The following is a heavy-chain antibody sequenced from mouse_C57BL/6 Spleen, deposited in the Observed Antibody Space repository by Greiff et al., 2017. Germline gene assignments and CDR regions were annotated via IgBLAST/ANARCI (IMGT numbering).Heavy chain of an antibody. CDR1: GYTFTNYN. J-gene: IGHJ2*01. V-gene: IGHV1-18*01. CDR3: ARAWWFDY. D-gene: IGHD1-1*02. Sequence: EVQLQQSGPELVKPGASVKIPCKASGYTFTNYNMDWVKQSHGQSLEWIGDINPNNGGTSYNQKFKGKATLTVDKSSSTAYMELRSLTSEDTAVYYCARAWWFDYWGQGTTLTVSS. CDR2: INPNNGGT.